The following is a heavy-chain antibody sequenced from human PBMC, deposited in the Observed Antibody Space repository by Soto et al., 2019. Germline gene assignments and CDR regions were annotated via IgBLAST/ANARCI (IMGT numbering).Heavy chain of an antibody. Sequence: QVQLVQSGAEVKKPESSVKVSCKAPGGTFSTYAISWVRQAPGQGLEWLGGIIPMFGTANYAQRCQDRVTITADESTTTDYRELSRLRSEDTAAYFCASVIRLWLRRITNGYSGWGQGTLVTVSS. CDR3: ASVIRLWLRRITNGYSG. V-gene: IGHV1-69*12. CDR1: GGTFSTYA. J-gene: IGHJ4*02. D-gene: IGHD5-12*01. CDR2: IIPMFGTA.